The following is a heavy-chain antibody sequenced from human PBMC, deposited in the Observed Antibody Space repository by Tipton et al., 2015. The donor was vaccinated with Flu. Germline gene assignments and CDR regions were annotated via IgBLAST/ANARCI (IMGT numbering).Heavy chain of an antibody. CDR2: IYYSGST. J-gene: IGHJ6*02. D-gene: IGHD6-19*01. CDR3: ARWFGSSGWYGGYYYGMDV. CDR1: GGSISSSSYY. V-gene: IGHV4-39*07. Sequence: TLSLTCTVSGGSISSSSYYWGWIRQPPGKGLEWIGSIYYSGSTYYNPSLKSRVTISVDTSKNQFSLKLSSVTAADTAVYYCARWFGSSGWYGGYYYGMDVWGQGTTVTVSS.